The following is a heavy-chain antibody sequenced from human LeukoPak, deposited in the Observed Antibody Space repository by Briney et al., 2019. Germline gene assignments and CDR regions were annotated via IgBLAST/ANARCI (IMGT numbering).Heavy chain of an antibody. CDR3: ACGYCTNSNCHTSFSGY. D-gene: IGHD2-8*01. Sequence: PGGSLRLSCAASGFTFSSDAMSWVRQAPGKGLEWVAVIWSDATTKYYADSVRGRFTISRDNSKNTLYLQMNSLRAEDTAVYYCACGYCTNSNCHTSFSGYWGQGTLVTVSS. J-gene: IGHJ4*02. V-gene: IGHV3-33*08. CDR1: GFTFSSDA. CDR2: IWSDATTK.